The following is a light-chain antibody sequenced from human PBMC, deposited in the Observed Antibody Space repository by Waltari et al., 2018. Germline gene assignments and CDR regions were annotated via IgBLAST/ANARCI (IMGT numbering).Light chain of an antibody. CDR2: GAA. CDR3: QQYGSSPAT. V-gene: IGKV3-20*01. J-gene: IGKJ1*01. CDR1: QSGSSSY. Sequence: EIVLTQSPGTLSLSPGERATLSCRASQSGSSSYLAWYQQKPGQAPRLLIYGAASRATGIPDRCSGSGSGTDFTLTISRLEPEDFAVYYCQQYGSSPATFGQGTKVEIK.